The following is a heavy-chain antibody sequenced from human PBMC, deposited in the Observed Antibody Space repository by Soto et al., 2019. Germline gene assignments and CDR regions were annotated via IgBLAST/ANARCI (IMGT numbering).Heavy chain of an antibody. D-gene: IGHD1-1*01. CDR3: VRENWNYDYYYGMDV. V-gene: IGHV1-18*04. CDR2: ISAYNDNT. J-gene: IGHJ6*02. CDR1: GYAFTSFG. Sequence: ASVKVSCKASGYAFTSFGITWVRHAPGQGLEWMGWISAYNDNTNYAQKFQDRVTMTTDTSTSTAYMELRSLRSDDTAVYYCVRENWNYDYYYGMDVWGQGTTVTV.